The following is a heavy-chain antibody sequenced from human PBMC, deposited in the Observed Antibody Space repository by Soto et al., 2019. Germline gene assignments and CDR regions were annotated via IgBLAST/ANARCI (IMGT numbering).Heavy chain of an antibody. Sequence: SQTLSLTCAISGDSVSSNSAAWNWIRQSPSRGLEWLGRKYYRSKWYNDYAVSVKSRITINPDTSKNQFSLQLKSVTPEDTAVYYCARDGQLPKTNYYYYYMDVWGKGTTVTVSS. CDR1: GDSVSSNSAA. J-gene: IGHJ6*03. CDR2: KYYRSKWYN. CDR3: ARDGQLPKTNYYYYYMDV. V-gene: IGHV6-1*01. D-gene: IGHD2-2*01.